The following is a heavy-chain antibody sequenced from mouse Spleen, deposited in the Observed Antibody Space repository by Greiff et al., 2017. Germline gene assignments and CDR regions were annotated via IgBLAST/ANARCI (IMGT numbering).Heavy chain of an antibody. D-gene: IGHD1-1*01. CDR1: GFTFSDFY. CDR2: SRNKANDYTT. Sequence: EVQLVESGGGLVQSGRSLRLSCATSGFTFSDFYMEWVRQAPGKGLEWIAASRNKANDYTTEYSASVKGRFIVSRDTSQSILYLQMNALRAEDTAIYYCARDAPYYYGSSYAMDYWGQGTSVTVSS. CDR3: ARDAPYYYGSSYAMDY. J-gene: IGHJ4*01. V-gene: IGHV7-1*01.